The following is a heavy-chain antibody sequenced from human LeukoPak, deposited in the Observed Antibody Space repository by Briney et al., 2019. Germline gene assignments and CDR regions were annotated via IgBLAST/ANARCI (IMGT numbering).Heavy chain of an antibody. CDR2: IYTSGST. CDR1: GGSISTYY. D-gene: IGHD4-17*01. V-gene: IGHV4-4*07. J-gene: IGHJ2*01. Sequence: KSSETLSLTCTVSGGSISTYYWSWIRQPAGKGLEWIGRIYTSGSTNYNPSLKSRVTMSVDTSKNQFSLKLSSVTAADTAVYYCARLLVTTRDWYFDLWGRGTLVTVSS. CDR3: ARLLVTTRDWYFDL.